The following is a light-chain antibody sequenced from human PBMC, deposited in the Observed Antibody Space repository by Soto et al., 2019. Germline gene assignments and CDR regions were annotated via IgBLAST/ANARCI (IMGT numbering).Light chain of an antibody. CDR3: QQRSTGIT. Sequence: ESVLAHSAATLSVSIGGRATLSFRASQSVSSYLAWYQQKPGQAPRLLIYDASNRATGIPARFSGSGSGTDFTLTISSLEPEDFAVYYCQQRSTGITFGQGTRMEIK. CDR1: QSVSSY. V-gene: IGKV3-11*01. J-gene: IGKJ5*01. CDR2: DAS.